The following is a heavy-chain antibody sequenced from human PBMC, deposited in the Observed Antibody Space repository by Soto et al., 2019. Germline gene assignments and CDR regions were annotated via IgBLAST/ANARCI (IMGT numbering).Heavy chain of an antibody. CDR3: ARGGWRHIDY. CDR1: GASIRTYY. Sequence: SDTLSLTCPFSGASIRTYYWSWIRQPPGKGLEWIGYIYYSGSTNYNPSLKSRVTISVDTSKNQFSLKLSSVTAADTAVYYCARGGWRHIDYWGQGTLVTVS. CDR2: IYYSGST. D-gene: IGHD3-3*01. V-gene: IGHV4-59*08. J-gene: IGHJ4*02.